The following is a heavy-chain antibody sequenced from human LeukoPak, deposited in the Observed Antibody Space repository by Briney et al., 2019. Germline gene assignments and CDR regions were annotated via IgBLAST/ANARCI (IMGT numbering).Heavy chain of an antibody. V-gene: IGHV3-30*02. CDR1: GFTFGSYG. CDR2: IRYDGVND. CDR3: AKVTRGSYSYDY. D-gene: IGHD1-26*01. Sequence: GGSLRLSCAASGFTFGSYGMHWVRQAPGKGLEGVAYIRYDGVNDYYADSVRGRFTISRDISKNTLYLQMNSLRAEDTAVYYCAKVTRGSYSYDYWGQGTLVTVSS. J-gene: IGHJ4*02.